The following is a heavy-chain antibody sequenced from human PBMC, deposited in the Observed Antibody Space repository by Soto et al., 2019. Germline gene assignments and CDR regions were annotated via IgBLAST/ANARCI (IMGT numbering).Heavy chain of an antibody. D-gene: IGHD6-6*01. CDR1: GFTFDYYA. CDR2: ISCNSGSI. J-gene: IGHJ6*02. Sequence: GGSLRRSCAASGFTFDYYAMHGVRQAPGKGLEWVSGISCNSGSIGYADSVKGRFTISRDNAKNSLYLQMNSLRAEDTALYYCAKDILGGSSSSAGYYYYGMDVWGQGTTVTVSS. CDR3: AKDILGGSSSSAGYYYYGMDV. V-gene: IGHV3-9*01.